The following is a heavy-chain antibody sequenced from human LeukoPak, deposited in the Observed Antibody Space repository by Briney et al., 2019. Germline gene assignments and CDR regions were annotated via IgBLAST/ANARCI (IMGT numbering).Heavy chain of an antibody. CDR3: AGVLRFLEWLPHYYYYYMDV. D-gene: IGHD3-3*01. J-gene: IGHJ6*03. Sequence: KPSETLSLTCTVSGGSISSSSYYWGWIRQPPGKGLEWIGSIYYSGSTYYNPSLKSRVTISVDTSKNQFSLKLSSVTAADTAVYYCAGVLRFLEWLPHYYYYYMDVWGKGTTVTVSS. CDR1: GGSISSSSYY. CDR2: IYYSGST. V-gene: IGHV4-39*01.